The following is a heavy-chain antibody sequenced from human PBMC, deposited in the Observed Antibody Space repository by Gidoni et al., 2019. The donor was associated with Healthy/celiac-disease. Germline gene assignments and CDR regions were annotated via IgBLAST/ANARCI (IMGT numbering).Heavy chain of an antibody. V-gene: IGHV1-69*01. CDR1: GGTFSSYA. CDR3: AREDCSGGSCYSRGYYYGMDV. J-gene: IGHJ6*02. CDR2: IIPIFGTA. Sequence: QVQLVQSGAEVKKPGSSVKVSCKASGGTFSSYAISWGRQAPGQGLEWMGGIIPIFGTANYAQKFQGRVTITADESTSTAYKELSSLRSEDTAVYYCAREDCSGGSCYSRGYYYGMDVWGQGTTVTVSS. D-gene: IGHD2-15*01.